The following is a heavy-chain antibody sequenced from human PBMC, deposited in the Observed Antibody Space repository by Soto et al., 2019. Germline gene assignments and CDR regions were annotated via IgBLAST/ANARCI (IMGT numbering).Heavy chain of an antibody. CDR2: TYYRSKWYN. D-gene: IGHD6-19*01. V-gene: IGHV6-1*01. CDR3: ERDLQAVDGTGYFGY. CDR1: WDSFSSNSAA. J-gene: IGHJ4*02. Sequence: SQTRSLTCAISWDSFSSNSAAWNWIRQSPWRGLEWLGRTYYRSKWYNDYAVAVKSRITINPDTSKNQFSLQLNSVTPQDTAVYYCERDLQAVDGTGYFGYWGQGTLVTVSS.